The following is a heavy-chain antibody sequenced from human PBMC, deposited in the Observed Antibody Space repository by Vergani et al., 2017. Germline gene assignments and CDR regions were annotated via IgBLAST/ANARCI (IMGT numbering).Heavy chain of an antibody. Sequence: QITLKESGPTLVKPTQTLTLTCTFSGFSLSTSGVGVGWIRQPPGKGLEWLALIYWNDDKRYSPSLKSRLTITKDTSKNQVVLTMTNMDPVDTATYYCAHRQARYSSEKWYFDLWGRGTLVTVSS. D-gene: IGHD6-19*01. CDR1: GFSLSTSGVG. CDR3: AHRQARYSSEKWYFDL. CDR2: IYWNDDK. V-gene: IGHV2-5*01. J-gene: IGHJ2*01.